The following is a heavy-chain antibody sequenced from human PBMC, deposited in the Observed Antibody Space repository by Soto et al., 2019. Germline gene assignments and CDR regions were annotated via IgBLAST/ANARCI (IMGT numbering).Heavy chain of an antibody. CDR2: ISYDGSNK. Sequence: QVQLVESGGGVVQPGRSLRLSCAASGFTFSSYGMHWVRQAPGKGLEWVAVISYDGSNKYYADSVKGRFTISRDNSKNTLYLQMNSLRAEDTAVYYCAKDYYYDSSGYYYYFDYWGQGTLVTVSS. J-gene: IGHJ4*02. V-gene: IGHV3-30*18. CDR3: AKDYYYDSSGYYYYFDY. CDR1: GFTFSSYG. D-gene: IGHD3-22*01.